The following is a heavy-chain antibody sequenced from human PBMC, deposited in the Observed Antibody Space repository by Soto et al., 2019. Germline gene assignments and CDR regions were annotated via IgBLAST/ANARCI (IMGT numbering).Heavy chain of an antibody. Sequence: VQLVESGGGVVQPGRSLRLSCAASGFTFSDYAMHWVRQAPGKGLEWVAVVSHDGRNTHYADSAKGRFTISRDSSKKTVSLEMTSQRAEDTAVYYCAKGGRQWLVTSDFNYWGQGALVTVSS. V-gene: IGHV3-30*18. CDR3: AKGGRQWLVTSDFNY. J-gene: IGHJ4*02. CDR2: VSHDGRNT. CDR1: GFTFSDYA. D-gene: IGHD6-19*01.